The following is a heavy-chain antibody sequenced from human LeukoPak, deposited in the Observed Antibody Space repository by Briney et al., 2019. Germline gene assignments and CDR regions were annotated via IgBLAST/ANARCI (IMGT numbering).Heavy chain of an antibody. V-gene: IGHV1-69*06. Sequence: SVKVSCKASGGTFSSYAISWVRQAPGQGLEWMGGIIPIFGTANCAQKFQGRVTITADKSTSTAYMELSSLRSEDTAAYYCARHITMVRGVIGSYYYYGMDVWGKGTTVTVSS. CDR2: IIPIFGTA. CDR1: GGTFSSYA. CDR3: ARHITMVRGVIGSYYYYGMDV. D-gene: IGHD3-10*01. J-gene: IGHJ6*04.